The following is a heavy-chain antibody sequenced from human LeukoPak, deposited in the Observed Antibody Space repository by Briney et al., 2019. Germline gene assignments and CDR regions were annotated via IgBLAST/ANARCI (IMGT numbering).Heavy chain of an antibody. CDR3: ARVVAAAGDY. CDR2: ISSSSSYT. Sequence: GGSLRLSCAASGFTFSNAWMSWVRQAPGKGLEWVSYISSSSSYTNYADSVKGRFTISRDNAKNSLYLQMNSLRAEDTAVYYCARVVAAAGDYWGQGTLVTVSS. CDR1: GFTFSNAW. V-gene: IGHV3-11*05. D-gene: IGHD6-13*01. J-gene: IGHJ4*02.